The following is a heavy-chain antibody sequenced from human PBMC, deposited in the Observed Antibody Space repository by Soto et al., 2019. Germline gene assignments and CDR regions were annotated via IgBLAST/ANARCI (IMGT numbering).Heavy chain of an antibody. V-gene: IGHV3-74*01. Sequence: EVQLVESGGGIVQPGGSLRLSCAASGFTFSSYWMHWGRQAPGKGLVLVSRINSDGSRTSYADSAKGRFTICRDNAKNTVYRQMNSLRAEDTAVYYCARGDGDYYDGNGYLGRHWGQGTLVTVSS. J-gene: IGHJ4*02. CDR1: GFTFSSYW. D-gene: IGHD3-22*01. CDR2: INSDGSRT. CDR3: ARGDGDYYDGNGYLGRH.